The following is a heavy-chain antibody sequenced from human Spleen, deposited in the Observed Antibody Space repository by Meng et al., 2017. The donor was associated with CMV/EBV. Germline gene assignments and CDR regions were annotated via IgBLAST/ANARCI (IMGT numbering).Heavy chain of an antibody. CDR2: INHSGNT. D-gene: IGHD3-3*01. J-gene: IGHJ4*02. V-gene: IGHV4-34*01. CDR3: ARTVEWSHFDY. CDR1: GGSFSEYH. Sequence: LTCAVYGGSFSEYHWSWIRQPPGKGLEWIGEINHSGNTNYNPFLESRVTISADMSRNQFSLKLNSVTAADTAVYYCARTVEWSHFDYWGQGTLVTVSS.